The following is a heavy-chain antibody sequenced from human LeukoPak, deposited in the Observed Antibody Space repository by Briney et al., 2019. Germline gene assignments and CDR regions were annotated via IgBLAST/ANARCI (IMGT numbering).Heavy chain of an antibody. CDR3: ARDIGDYPYYFHF. V-gene: IGHV4-30-2*01. Sequence: SRTLSLTCADSGGSISSGTYSWNWIRQPPGKGLEWIGCIYHSGSTYYNPSPNSQGHILVHRSNNNVSLKLSAVTAAVTAMYYCARDIGDYPYYFHFWGQGTLVTVSS. CDR2: IYHSGST. D-gene: IGHD4-17*01. J-gene: IGHJ4*02. CDR1: GGSISSGTYS.